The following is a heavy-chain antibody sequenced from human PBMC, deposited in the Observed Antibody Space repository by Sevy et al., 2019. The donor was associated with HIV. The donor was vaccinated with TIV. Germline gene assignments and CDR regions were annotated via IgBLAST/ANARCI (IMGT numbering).Heavy chain of an antibody. J-gene: IGHJ5*02. D-gene: IGHD6-19*01. V-gene: IGHV4-39*01. CDR3: VRQGYSSGWRHNWFDP. Sequence: SETLSLTCTVSGGSISSSSYYWGWIRQPPGKGLEWIGSIYYSGSTYYNPSLKSRVTISVDTSKNQFSLKLSSVTAADTAVYYCVRQGYSSGWRHNWFDPWGQGTLVTVSS. CDR1: GGSISSSSYY. CDR2: IYYSGST.